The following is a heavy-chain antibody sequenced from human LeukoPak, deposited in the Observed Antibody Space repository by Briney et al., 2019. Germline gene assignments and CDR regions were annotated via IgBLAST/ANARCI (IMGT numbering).Heavy chain of an antibody. D-gene: IGHD3-16*01. CDR3: AKDEKSDLGDY. CDR2: ISGSGGST. Sequence: GGSLRLSCAASGFTFSSYAMSWVRQAPGKGLEWVSGISGSGGSTYYADAVKGRFTISRDNSKNTLYLQMNSLRAEDTAVYHCAKDEKSDLGDYWGQGTLVTVSS. CDR1: GFTFSSYA. V-gene: IGHV3-23*01. J-gene: IGHJ4*02.